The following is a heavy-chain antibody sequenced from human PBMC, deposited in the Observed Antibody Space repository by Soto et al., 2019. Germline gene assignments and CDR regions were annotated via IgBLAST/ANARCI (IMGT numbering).Heavy chain of an antibody. Sequence: LSLTCSVSGGSISSYFRNWLRQPPGKGPEWIGYIYDDGTTDYNPSLKSRVTILLDMSKNQFSLKLSSVTAADTAVYYCVSSRSAIYGDALDVWGQGTMVTVSS. D-gene: IGHD2-2*01. CDR2: IYDDGTT. V-gene: IGHV4-59*03. CDR1: GGSISSYF. J-gene: IGHJ3*01. CDR3: VSSRSAIYGDALDV.